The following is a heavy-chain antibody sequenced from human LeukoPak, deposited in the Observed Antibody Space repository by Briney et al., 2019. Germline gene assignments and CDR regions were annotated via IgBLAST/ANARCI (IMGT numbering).Heavy chain of an antibody. CDR3: ARGPILLWIHNGMDV. D-gene: IGHD3-10*01. V-gene: IGHV3-49*04. CDR2: IRSRAYGATT. CDR1: GFIFGDHA. Sequence: GRSLRLSCRGYGFIFGDHAMSWVGRPPGKGVEGVGFIRSRAYGATTEYAASVEGRFIISSDDSKGIAYLEMNSLETDDTALYYCARGPILLWIHNGMDVWGQGTTVIVSS. J-gene: IGHJ6*02.